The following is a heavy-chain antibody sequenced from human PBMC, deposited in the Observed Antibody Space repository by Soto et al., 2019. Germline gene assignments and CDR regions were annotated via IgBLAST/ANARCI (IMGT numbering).Heavy chain of an antibody. V-gene: IGHV3-33*01. Sequence: QVQLVESGGGVVQPGRSLRLSCAASGFTFSSYGMHWVRQAPGKGLEWVAVIWYDGSNKYYADSVKGRFTISRDNSKKTLYLQMNSLRAEDTAVYYCARGGDIVVVVAAPYDDYMDVWGKGTTVTVSS. J-gene: IGHJ6*03. CDR1: GFTFSSYG. D-gene: IGHD2-15*01. CDR2: IWYDGSNK. CDR3: ARGGDIVVVVAAPYDDYMDV.